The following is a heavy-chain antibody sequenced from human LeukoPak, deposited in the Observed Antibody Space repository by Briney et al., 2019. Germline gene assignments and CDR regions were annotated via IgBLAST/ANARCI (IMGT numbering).Heavy chain of an antibody. D-gene: IGHD1-7*01. CDR3: AIGGNWNYFGDY. Sequence: GGSLRLSCAASGFTFSSYAMSWVRQAPGKGLEWVSAISGSGGSTYYADSVKGRFTISRDNSKNTLYLQMNSLRAEDTAVYYCAIGGNWNYFGDYWGQGTLVTVSS. J-gene: IGHJ4*02. CDR2: ISGSGGST. CDR1: GFTFSSYA. V-gene: IGHV3-23*01.